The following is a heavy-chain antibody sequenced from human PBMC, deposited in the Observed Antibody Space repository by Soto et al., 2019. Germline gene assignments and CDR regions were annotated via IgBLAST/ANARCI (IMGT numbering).Heavy chain of an antibody. CDR1: GFTFTTYD. Sequence: GGSLRLSCTASGFTFTTYDMNWVRQAPGKGLEWVSGISGSGTRAYYADSVKGRFTISRDNSKNTLHLQMNSLRAEDTAIYYCANRPRYYNLDVWGQGTTVTVSS. CDR2: ISGSGTRA. CDR3: ANRPRYYNLDV. J-gene: IGHJ6*02. V-gene: IGHV3-23*01.